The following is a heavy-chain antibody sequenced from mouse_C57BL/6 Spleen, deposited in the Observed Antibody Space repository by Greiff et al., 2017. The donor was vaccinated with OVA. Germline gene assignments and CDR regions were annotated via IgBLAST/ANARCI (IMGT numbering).Heavy chain of an antibody. CDR3: ARFYYDYDGAWFAY. J-gene: IGHJ3*01. Sequence: VKLVESGPGLVAPSQSLSITCTVSGFSLTSYGVHWVRQPPGKGLEWLVVIWSDGSTTYNSALKSRLSISKDNSKSQVFLKMNSLQTDDTAMYYCARFYYDYDGAWFAYWGQGTLVTVSA. D-gene: IGHD2-4*01. CDR1: GFSLTSYG. V-gene: IGHV2-6*03. CDR2: IWSDGST.